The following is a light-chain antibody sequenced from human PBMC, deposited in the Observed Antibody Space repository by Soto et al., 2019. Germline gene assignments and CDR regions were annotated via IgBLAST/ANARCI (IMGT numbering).Light chain of an antibody. V-gene: IGLV7-46*01. J-gene: IGLJ2*01. CDR3: YLSYSGARV. CDR2: DTH. Sequence: QAVVTQEPSLSVSPGGTVTLTCGSTTGAVTSGHYPYWFRQKPGQAPITLIYDTHNKHPWTPARFSGSLVGGKAALTLSGAQPEDEAVYYCYLSYSGARVFGGGTKLTVL. CDR1: TGAVTSGHY.